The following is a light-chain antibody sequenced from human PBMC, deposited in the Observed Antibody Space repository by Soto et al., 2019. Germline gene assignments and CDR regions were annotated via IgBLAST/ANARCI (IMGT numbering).Light chain of an antibody. CDR3: QQDDSSART. J-gene: IGKJ1*01. Sequence: ENVLTQSPGTLSLSPGERATLSCRAIQSVSSNFLAWYQQKPGQAPRLLIYGASNRGTGIPDRFSGSGSGTDFTLTIRRLEPEDFAVYYCQQDDSSARTFGQGTKVEI. CDR2: GAS. CDR1: QSVSSNF. V-gene: IGKV3-20*01.